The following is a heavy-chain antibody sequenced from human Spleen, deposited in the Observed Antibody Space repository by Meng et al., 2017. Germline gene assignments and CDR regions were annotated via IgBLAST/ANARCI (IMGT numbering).Heavy chain of an antibody. CDR2: INPKSGDT. CDR1: GYPFPGYC. V-gene: IGHV1-2*06. Sequence: QVRLGQAEAEVRRPGPSGTVSFTAAGYPFPGYCLHWVRRGPGQGLEWMGRINPKSGDTNYEQRFQGRVTMTGETSISTAYMEPSGLRSDDTAMYYCARDEDISAAGRLFGDYWGQGTLVTVSS. D-gene: IGHD6-13*01. J-gene: IGHJ4*02. CDR3: ARDEDISAAGRLFGDY.